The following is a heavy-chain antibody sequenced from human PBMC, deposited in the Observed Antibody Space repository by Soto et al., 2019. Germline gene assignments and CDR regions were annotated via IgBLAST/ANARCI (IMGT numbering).Heavy chain of an antibody. D-gene: IGHD1-26*01. CDR3: ASDLVDASREALYYGLAA. CDR2: ISSSSSYI. V-gene: IGHV3-21*01. Sequence: GWSLRLSCAASGFTFSSYSMNWVRQAPGKGLEWVSSISSSSSYIYYADSVKGRFTISRDNAKNSLYLQMNSLRAGDTAVYYGASDLVDASREALYYGLAAWGQGTTFAVAS. J-gene: IGHJ6*02. CDR1: GFTFSSYS.